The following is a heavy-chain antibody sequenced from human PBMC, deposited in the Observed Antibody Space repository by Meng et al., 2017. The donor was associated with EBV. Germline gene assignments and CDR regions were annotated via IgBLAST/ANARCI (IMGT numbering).Heavy chain of an antibody. CDR3: ASESGRGFTPDY. J-gene: IGHJ4*02. Sequence: QRQLKQSGAEVKKPGSSVKVSCRTSGGTFRSDAVSWVRQAPGQGLEWMGGLIPMSGAPHYAQKFQDRVTIIADESTSTHSMELNNLRFEDTTMYYCASESGRGFTPDYWGQGTLVTVSS. CDR2: LIPMSGAP. V-gene: IGHV1-69*01. D-gene: IGHD3-10*01. CDR1: GGTFRSDA.